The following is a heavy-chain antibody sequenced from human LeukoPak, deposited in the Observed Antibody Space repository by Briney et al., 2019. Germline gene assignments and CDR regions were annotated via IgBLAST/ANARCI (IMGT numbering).Heavy chain of an antibody. CDR2: INPNSGGT. J-gene: IGHJ5*02. Sequence: GAPVKVSCXASGYTFTGYYMHWVRQAPGQGLEWMGWINPNSGGTNYAQKFQGRVTMTRDTSISTAYMELSRLRSDDTAVYYCARASLPYSSSSWFDPWGQGTLITVSS. CDR1: GYTFTGYY. CDR3: ARASLPYSSSSWFDP. D-gene: IGHD6-6*01. V-gene: IGHV1-2*02.